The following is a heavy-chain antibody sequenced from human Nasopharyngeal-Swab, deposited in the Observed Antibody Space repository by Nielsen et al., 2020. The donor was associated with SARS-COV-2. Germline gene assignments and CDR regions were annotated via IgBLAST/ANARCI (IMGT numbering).Heavy chain of an antibody. CDR1: GGSISSDIHY. D-gene: IGHD3-22*01. Sequence: SETLSLTCTVSGGSISSDIHYWSWIRQHPGKGLEWIGYIYYSGSTYYNPSLKSRVTISVDTSKNQFSLKLSSVTAADTAVYYCARARITMIVVVNAFDIWGQGTMVTVSS. J-gene: IGHJ3*02. CDR3: ARARITMIVVVNAFDI. CDR2: IYYSGST. V-gene: IGHV4-31*03.